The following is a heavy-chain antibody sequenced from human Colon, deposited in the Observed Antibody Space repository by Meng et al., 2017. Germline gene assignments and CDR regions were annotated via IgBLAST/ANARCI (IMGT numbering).Heavy chain of an antibody. V-gene: IGHV3-33*01. J-gene: IGHJ6*02. CDR2: IWYDGSNE. CDR3: ARDRRPLYSYYGMDV. CDR1: GFTFSSFG. D-gene: IGHD1-1*01. Sequence: GESLKISCAASGFTFSSFGMHWVRQAPGKGLEWVAVIWYDGSNEDYTDSVTGRFTISRDNSKNTLYLQMNSLRAEDTAVYYCARDRRPLYSYYGMDVWGQGTTVTVSS.